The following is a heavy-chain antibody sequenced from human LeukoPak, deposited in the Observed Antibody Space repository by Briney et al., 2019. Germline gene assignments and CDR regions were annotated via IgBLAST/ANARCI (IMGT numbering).Heavy chain of an antibody. J-gene: IGHJ4*02. D-gene: IGHD3-22*01. Sequence: GRSLRLSCAASGFTFSSYAMHWVRQAPVKGLEWVAVISYDGSNKYYADSVKGRFTISGDNSKNTLYLQMNSLRAEDTAVYYCARDGRMGDSDEFDYWGQGTLVTVSS. V-gene: IGHV3-30-3*01. CDR1: GFTFSSYA. CDR3: ARDGRMGDSDEFDY. CDR2: ISYDGSNK.